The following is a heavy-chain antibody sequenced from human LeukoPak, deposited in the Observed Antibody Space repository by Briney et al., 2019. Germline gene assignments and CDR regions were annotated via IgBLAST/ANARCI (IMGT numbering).Heavy chain of an antibody. D-gene: IGHD1-26*01. CDR1: GGSFSGYY. CDR3: ARGARIVGATTYHDFDY. J-gene: IGHJ4*02. Sequence: PSETLSLTCAVYGGSFSGYYWSWIRQPPGKGLEWIGEINQSGSANHNPSLKSRVTISVDTSKNQFSLKLSSVTAADTAVYYCARGARIVGATTYHDFDYWGQGTLVTVSP. V-gene: IGHV4-34*01. CDR2: INQSGSA.